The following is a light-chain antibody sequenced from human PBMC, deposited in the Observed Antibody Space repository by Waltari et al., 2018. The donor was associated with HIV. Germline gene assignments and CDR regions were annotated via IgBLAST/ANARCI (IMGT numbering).Light chain of an antibody. CDR2: EGS. Sequence: NFMLTQPHPVSESPGKTVTISCTRSSRYLVSHYVQCYHPRPGSVPTTVIYEGSQRPAGVPDRFSGSIDSSSNSASLTISGLKTEDEADYYCQSYGSTDYVFGSGTKVTVL. J-gene: IGLJ1*01. CDR1: SRYLVSHY. V-gene: IGLV6-57*04. CDR3: QSYGSTDYV.